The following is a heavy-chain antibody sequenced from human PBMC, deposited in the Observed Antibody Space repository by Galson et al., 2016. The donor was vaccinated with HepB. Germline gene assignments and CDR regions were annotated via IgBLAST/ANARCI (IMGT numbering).Heavy chain of an antibody. CDR3: AYRDH. CDR2: ITTYNGNA. V-gene: IGHV1-18*04. D-gene: IGHD1-26*01. Sequence: SVKVSCKASGYTFSRDGISWVRQAPGHGLEWMGWITTYNGNARYAQKPEGRVTMTTDPSTSTVYMELRSLTSDDTAVYYCAYRDHWGQGTPVTVSS. CDR1: GYTFSRDG. J-gene: IGHJ4*02.